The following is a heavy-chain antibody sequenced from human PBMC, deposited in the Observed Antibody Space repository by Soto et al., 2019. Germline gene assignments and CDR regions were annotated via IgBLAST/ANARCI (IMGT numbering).Heavy chain of an antibody. CDR3: ARVIFGDYYGMDV. D-gene: IGHD3-3*01. J-gene: IGHJ6*02. CDR1: GFTFHSYD. CDR2: IGTAGET. V-gene: IGHV3-13*01. Sequence: GGSLRLSCAASGFTFHSYDMHWVRQATGKGLEWVSGIGTAGETYYLGSVKGRFTISRENAENSLYLQMNTLRAGDTAVYDCARVIFGDYYGMDVWGQGTTVTVSS.